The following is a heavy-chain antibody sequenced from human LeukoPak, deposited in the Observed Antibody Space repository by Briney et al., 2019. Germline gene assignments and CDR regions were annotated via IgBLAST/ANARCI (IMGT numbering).Heavy chain of an antibody. D-gene: IGHD2-15*01. Sequence: GGSLRLSCAASGFTFSSYAMHWVRQAPGKGLEYVSAISSNGGSTYYANSVKGRFTISRDNSKNTLYLQMGSLRAEDMAVYYCARGYCSGGSCKDFYYFDYWGQGTLVTVSS. J-gene: IGHJ4*02. CDR2: ISSNGGST. V-gene: IGHV3-64*01. CDR3: ARGYCSGGSCKDFYYFDY. CDR1: GFTFSSYA.